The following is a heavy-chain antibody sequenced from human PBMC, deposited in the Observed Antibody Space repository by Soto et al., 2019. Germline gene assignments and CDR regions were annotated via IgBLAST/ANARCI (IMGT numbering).Heavy chain of an antibody. D-gene: IGHD3-22*01. J-gene: IGHJ3*02. V-gene: IGHV5-51*01. Sequence: PGESLKISCKGSGYSLSNTWIAWVRQIPGQGLEWMGIIYPGDSDTRYSPSFQGQVTISADKSISTAYLQWSSLKASDTAMYYCARRTLYYYDSSGRIRGAFDIWGQGTMVTVSS. CDR1: GYSLSNTW. CDR2: IYPGDSDT. CDR3: ARRTLYYYDSSGRIRGAFDI.